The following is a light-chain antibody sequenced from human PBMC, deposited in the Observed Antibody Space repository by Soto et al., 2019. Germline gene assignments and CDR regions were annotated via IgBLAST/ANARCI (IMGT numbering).Light chain of an antibody. CDR2: EVT. V-gene: IGLV2-14*01. J-gene: IGLJ2*01. CDR1: NSDIGTYNY. Sequence: QSALTQPASVSGSPGQSITISCTGSNSDIGTYNYVSWYQQHPGKAPKLIIYEVTNRPSEVSDRFSGSKSGNTASLTISGPQSEDEAFYHCSSYSSTTTYILFGGGTKLTVL. CDR3: SSYSSTTTYIL.